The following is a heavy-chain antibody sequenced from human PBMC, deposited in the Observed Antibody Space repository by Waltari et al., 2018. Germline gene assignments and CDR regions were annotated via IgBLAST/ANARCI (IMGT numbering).Heavy chain of an antibody. Sequence: EVQLVESGGGLVQPGGSLRLSCAASGFTFSSYWMSWVRQAPGKGLEWVANIKQDGSEKYYVDSVQGRFTISRDNAKNALYLQMNSLRAEDTAVYYCARVVDENWFDPWGQGTLVTVSS. CDR2: IKQDGSEK. J-gene: IGHJ5*02. CDR3: ARVVDENWFDP. D-gene: IGHD2-2*01. CDR1: GFTFSSYW. V-gene: IGHV3-7*01.